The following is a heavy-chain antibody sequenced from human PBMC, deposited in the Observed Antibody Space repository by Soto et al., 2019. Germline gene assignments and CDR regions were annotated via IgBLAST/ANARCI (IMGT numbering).Heavy chain of an antibody. Sequence: EVQLLESGGGLVQPGGSLRLSCAASGFTFSSYAISWVRQAPGKGLEWVSAISGSGGSTYYADSVKGRFTISRDNSKNTLYLQMNSLRAEDTAVYYCATVMITFGGVIAPLDYWGQGTLVTVSS. D-gene: IGHD3-16*02. CDR2: ISGSGGST. J-gene: IGHJ4*02. CDR1: GFTFSSYA. CDR3: ATVMITFGGVIAPLDY. V-gene: IGHV3-23*01.